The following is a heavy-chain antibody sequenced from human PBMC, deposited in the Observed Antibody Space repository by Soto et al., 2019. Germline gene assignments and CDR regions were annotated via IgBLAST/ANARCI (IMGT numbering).Heavy chain of an antibody. CDR1: GDSFTDYH. CDR2: INPKSGGT. Sequence: ASVKVSCKASGDSFTDYHIHWVRQAPGQGLEWLGRINPKSGGTSTAQKFQGWVTMTTDTSISTASMELTRLTSDDTAIYYCARGDSTDCSNGVCSFFYNHDMDVWGQGTTVTVSS. V-gene: IGHV1-2*04. J-gene: IGHJ6*02. CDR3: ARGDSTDCSNGVCSFFYNHDMDV. D-gene: IGHD2-8*01.